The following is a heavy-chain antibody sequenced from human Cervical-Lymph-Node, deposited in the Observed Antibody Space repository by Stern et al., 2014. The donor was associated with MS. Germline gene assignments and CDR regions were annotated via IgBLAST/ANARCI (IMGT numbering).Heavy chain of an antibody. J-gene: IGHJ3*02. CDR3: ARDGSIDAFDI. D-gene: IGHD5-12*01. CDR2: IYTSGST. V-gene: IGHV4-61*02. CDR1: GGSISSGSYY. Sequence: QLQLQESGPGLVKPSQTLSLTCTVSGGSISSGSYYWSWIRQPAGKGLEWIGRIYTSGSTNYNPSLKSRVTISVDTSKNQFSLKLSSVTAADTAVYYCARDGSIDAFDIWGQGTMVTVSS.